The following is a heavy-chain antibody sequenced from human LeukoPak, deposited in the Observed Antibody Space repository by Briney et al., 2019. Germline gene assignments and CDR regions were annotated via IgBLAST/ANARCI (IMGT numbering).Heavy chain of an antibody. V-gene: IGHV3-21*01. CDR2: ISSSSSYI. Sequence: PGGSLRLSCAASGFTFSSYSMNWVRQAPGKGLEWVSSISSSSSYIYYADSVKGRFTISRDNAKNSLYLQMNSLRAEDTAVYYCARDRRGTMIVERGRSTVYFDLRGRGTLVTVSS. D-gene: IGHD3-22*01. CDR1: GFTFSSYS. CDR3: ARDRRGTMIVERGRSTVYFDL. J-gene: IGHJ2*01.